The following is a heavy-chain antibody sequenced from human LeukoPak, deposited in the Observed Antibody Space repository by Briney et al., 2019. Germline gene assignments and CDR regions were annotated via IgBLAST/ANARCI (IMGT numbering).Heavy chain of an antibody. V-gene: IGHV4-31*03. CDR3: ARDTLSSAFDI. Sequence: SQTLSLTCTVSGGSISSGGYYWSWIRQHPGKGLEWIGYISCGGSTYHNPSLKSRVTISVDTSKTQFSLKLSSVTAADTAVYYCARDTLSSAFDIWGQGTMVTVSS. J-gene: IGHJ3*02. CDR2: ISCGGST. CDR1: GGSISSGGYY.